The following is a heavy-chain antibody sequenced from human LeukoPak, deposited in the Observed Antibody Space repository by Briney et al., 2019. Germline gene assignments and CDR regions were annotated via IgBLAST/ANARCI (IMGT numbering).Heavy chain of an antibody. V-gene: IGHV3-7*01. CDR2: INQPGSEK. CDR3: ARVTHPMVRGVIITEFYFDD. CDR1: RFTFSSYW. Sequence: GGSLRLSCAASRFTFSSYWMTWVRQAPGKGLEWVANINQPGSEKLYVDSVKGRFTISRDNAKNSLYLQMNGLRAEDTAVYYCARVTHPMVRGVIITEFYFDDWGQGTLVTVSS. J-gene: IGHJ4*02. D-gene: IGHD3-10*01.